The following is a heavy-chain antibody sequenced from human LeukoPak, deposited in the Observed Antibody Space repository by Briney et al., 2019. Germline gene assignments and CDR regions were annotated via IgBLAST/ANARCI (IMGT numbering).Heavy chain of an antibody. J-gene: IGHJ3*02. Sequence: PGGSLRLSCAASGFTFSSYWMHWVRQAPGKGLVWASRINTDGSSTTYADSVKGRFTISRDNSQNTIFLQLNSLRAEDTAVYYCALRGHSGSFPLEAFDIWGQGTMVTVSS. CDR2: INTDGSST. D-gene: IGHD1-26*01. CDR1: GFTFSSYW. CDR3: ALRGHSGSFPLEAFDI. V-gene: IGHV3-74*01.